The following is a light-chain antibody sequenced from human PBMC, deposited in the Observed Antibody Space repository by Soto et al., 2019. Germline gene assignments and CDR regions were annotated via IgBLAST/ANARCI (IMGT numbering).Light chain of an antibody. CDR2: GAS. CDR3: LQHTTFPWT. Sequence: DIQMTQSPSSLSASVGDRVTITGRASQDIRDDLGWYQQKPGKAPQRLIFGASSLQSGVPSRFSGSGSGTEFSLTISSLQPEDFATYYCLQHTTFPWTFGQGTKVEVK. J-gene: IGKJ1*01. CDR1: QDIRDD. V-gene: IGKV1-17*01.